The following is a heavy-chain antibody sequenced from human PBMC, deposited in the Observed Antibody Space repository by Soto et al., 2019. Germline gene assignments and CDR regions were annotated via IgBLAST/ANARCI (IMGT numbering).Heavy chain of an antibody. Sequence: SETLSLTCAVSVGSLISSAYSWSWIRQPPGKGLEWIGFIYHSGSTYYNPSLKSRVTMSLDRPKNQFSLKLSSVTAADTAVYYCARELLFYDSDGFSWDDAFDIWGQGTMVTVS. CDR3: ARELLFYDSDGFSWDDAFDI. J-gene: IGHJ3*02. CDR1: VGSLISSAYS. CDR2: IYHSGST. V-gene: IGHV4-30-2*01. D-gene: IGHD3-22*01.